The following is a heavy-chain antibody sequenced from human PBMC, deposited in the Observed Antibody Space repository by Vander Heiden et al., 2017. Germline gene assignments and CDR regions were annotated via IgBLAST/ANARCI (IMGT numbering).Heavy chain of an antibody. Sequence: EVQLVESGGGLVRPGGSLKLSCAASGFAFSGPAMHWVRQASGKGLEWVGRIRSKANSYATAYAASVKGRFTISRDDSKNTAYLQMNSLKTEDTAEYYCTSSYSSSWYDLYFDYWGQGTLVTVSS. CDR1: GFAFSGPA. D-gene: IGHD6-13*01. J-gene: IGHJ4*02. V-gene: IGHV3-73*02. CDR3: TSSYSSSWYDLYFDY. CDR2: IRSKANSYAT.